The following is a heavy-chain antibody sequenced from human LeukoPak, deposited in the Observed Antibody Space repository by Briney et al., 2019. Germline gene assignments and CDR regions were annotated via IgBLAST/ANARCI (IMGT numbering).Heavy chain of an antibody. CDR1: GFTFSSYG. V-gene: IGHV3-30*19. J-gene: IGHJ1*01. CDR2: IWYDGSNK. CDR3: ARDESGDCGGDCEYFQH. Sequence: PGRSLRPSCAASGFTFSSYGMHWVRQAPGKGLEWVAVIWYDGSNKYYADSVKGRFTISRDNSKNTLYLQMNSLRAEDTAVYYCARDESGDCGGDCEYFQHWGQGTLVTVSS. D-gene: IGHD2-21*02.